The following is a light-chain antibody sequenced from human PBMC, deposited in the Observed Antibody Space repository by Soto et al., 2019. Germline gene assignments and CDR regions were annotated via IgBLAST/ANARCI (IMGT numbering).Light chain of an antibody. J-gene: IGKJ2*01. CDR1: QGISSY. V-gene: IGKV1-8*01. CDR3: QQYYSYPYT. Sequence: IRMTQSPSSLSASTGDRVTITCRASQGISSYLAWYQQKPGKAPKLLIYAASTLQSGVPSRFSGSGSGTDFTLTISCLQSEDFATYYCQQYYSYPYTFGQGTKLEIK. CDR2: AAS.